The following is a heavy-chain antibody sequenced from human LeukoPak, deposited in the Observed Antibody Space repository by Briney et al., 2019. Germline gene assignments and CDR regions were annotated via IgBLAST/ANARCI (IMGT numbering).Heavy chain of an antibody. Sequence: GGSLRLSCAASGFTFSNAWMSWVRQAPGKGLEWVGRIKSKTDGGTTDYAAPVKGRFTISRDDSKNTLYLQMNSLKTEDTAVYYCTTDGPYYDSSGYYKPNSGWDAFDIWGQGTMVTVSS. D-gene: IGHD3-22*01. CDR1: GFTFSNAW. CDR3: TTDGPYYDSSGYYKPNSGWDAFDI. V-gene: IGHV3-15*01. CDR2: IKSKTDGGTT. J-gene: IGHJ3*02.